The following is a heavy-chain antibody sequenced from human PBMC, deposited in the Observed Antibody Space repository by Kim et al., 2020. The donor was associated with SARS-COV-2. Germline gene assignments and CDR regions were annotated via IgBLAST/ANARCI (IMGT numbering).Heavy chain of an antibody. J-gene: IGHJ6*02. Sequence: YAVSVKSRITINPDTSKNQFSLQLNSVTPEDTAVYYCARASAGTWDGMDVWGQGTTVTVSS. V-gene: IGHV6-1*01. CDR3: ARASAGTWDGMDV. D-gene: IGHD6-13*01.